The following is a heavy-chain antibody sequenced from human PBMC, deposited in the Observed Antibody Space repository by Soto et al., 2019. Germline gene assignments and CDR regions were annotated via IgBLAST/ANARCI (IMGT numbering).Heavy chain of an antibody. Sequence: SETLSLTCTVSGGSISSGGYYWSWIRQPPGKGLEWIGYIYYSGSTYYNPSLKSRVTISVDTSKNQLSLKLNSVTAADTAVYYCATSVVPRSGYFDYWGQGTLVTVSS. CDR1: GGSISSGGYY. D-gene: IGHD3-22*01. CDR2: IYYSGST. J-gene: IGHJ4*02. V-gene: IGHV4-30-4*01. CDR3: ATSVVPRSGYFDY.